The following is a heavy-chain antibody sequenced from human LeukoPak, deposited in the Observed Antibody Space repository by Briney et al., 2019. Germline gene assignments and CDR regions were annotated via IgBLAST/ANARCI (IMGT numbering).Heavy chain of an antibody. D-gene: IGHD1-1*01. J-gene: IGHJ4*02. Sequence: TFSSYAMSWVRQAPGKGLEWIGSIYYSGSTYYNPSLKSRVTISVDTSKNQFSLKLSSVTAADTAVYYCARVWVTGTTAYYFDYWGQGTLVTVSS. V-gene: IGHV4-39*07. CDR3: ARVWVTGTTAYYFDY. CDR2: IYYSGST. CDR1: TFSSYA.